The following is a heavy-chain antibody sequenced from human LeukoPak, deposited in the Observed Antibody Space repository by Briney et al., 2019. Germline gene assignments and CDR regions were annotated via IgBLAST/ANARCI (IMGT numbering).Heavy chain of an antibody. D-gene: IGHD3-22*01. CDR2: ISYDGSNK. CDR1: GFTFSSYG. CDR3: AKVFAYDSSGDDAFDF. V-gene: IGHV3-30*18. Sequence: GGSLRLSCAASGFTFSSYGMHWVRQAQGKGLEWVAVISYDGSNKYYADSVKGRFTISRDNSKSTLYLQMNSLRAGDTAVYYCAKVFAYDSSGDDAFDFWGQGTLVTVSS. J-gene: IGHJ3*01.